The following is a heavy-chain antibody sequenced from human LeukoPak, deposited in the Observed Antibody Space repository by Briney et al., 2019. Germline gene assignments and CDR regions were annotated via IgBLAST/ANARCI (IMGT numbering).Heavy chain of an antibody. CDR1: GYTLTELS. Sequence: ASVKVSCKVSGYTLTELSMHWVRQAPGKVLEWMGGFDPEDGETIYAQKFQGRVTMTEDTSTDTAYMELSSLRSEDTAVYYCATDWRKVARPMRAYYYYGMDVWGQGTTVTVSS. D-gene: IGHD6-6*01. J-gene: IGHJ6*02. V-gene: IGHV1-24*01. CDR2: FDPEDGET. CDR3: ATDWRKVARPMRAYYYYGMDV.